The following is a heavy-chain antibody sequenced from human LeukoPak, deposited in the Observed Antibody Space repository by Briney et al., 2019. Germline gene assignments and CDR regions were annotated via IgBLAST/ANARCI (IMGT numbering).Heavy chain of an antibody. CDR3: ARTPARRQWLSWFDP. J-gene: IGHJ5*02. D-gene: IGHD6-19*01. Sequence: SETLSLTCTVSGGSIRSSYYYWGWIRQPPGKGLEWIGYIYYSGSTNYNPSLKSRVTISVDTSKNQFSLKLSSVTAADTAVYYCARTPARRQWLSWFDPWGQGTLVTVSS. CDR2: IYYSGST. CDR1: GGSIRSSYYY. V-gene: IGHV4-61*05.